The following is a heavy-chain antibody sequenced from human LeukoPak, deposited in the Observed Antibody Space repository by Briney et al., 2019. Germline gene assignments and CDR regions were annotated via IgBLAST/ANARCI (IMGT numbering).Heavy chain of an antibody. CDR2: INPNSGGT. CDR3: AAGYSSGWVDY. V-gene: IGHV1-2*02. J-gene: IGHJ4*02. Sequence: ASVTVSCTASGYTFTGYYMHWVRQAPGQGLEWMGWINPNSGGTNYAQKFQGRVTMTRDTSISTAYMGLSRLRSDDTAVYYCAAGYSSGWVDYWGQGTLVTVSS. D-gene: IGHD6-19*01. CDR1: GYTFTGYY.